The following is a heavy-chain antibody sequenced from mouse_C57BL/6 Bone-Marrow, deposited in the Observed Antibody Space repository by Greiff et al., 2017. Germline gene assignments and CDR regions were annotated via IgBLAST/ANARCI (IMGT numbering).Heavy chain of an antibody. CDR3: ARDLELYDY. Sequence: VQLQESGGGLVKPGGSLKLSCAASGFTFSSYAMSWVRQTPEKRLEWVATISDGGSYTYYPDNVKGRFTISRDNAKNNLYLQMSHLKSEDTAMYYCARDLELYDYWGQGTTLTVSS. D-gene: IGHD2-12*01. CDR2: ISDGGSYT. J-gene: IGHJ2*01. CDR1: GFTFSSYA. V-gene: IGHV5-4*01.